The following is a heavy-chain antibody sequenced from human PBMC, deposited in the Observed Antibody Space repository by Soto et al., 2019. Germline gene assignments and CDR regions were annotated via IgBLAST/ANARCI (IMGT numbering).Heavy chain of an antibody. V-gene: IGHV1-69*13. D-gene: IGHD3-10*01. CDR1: GGTFSSYA. CDR2: IIPIFGTA. J-gene: IGHJ6*03. Sequence: ASVKVSCKASGGTFSSYAISWVRQAPGQGLEWMGGIIPIFGTANYAQKFQGRVTITADESTSTAYMELSSLRSEDTAVYYCARTPLRGRDYYYYYMDVWGKGTTVTVSS. CDR3: ARTPLRGRDYYYYYMDV.